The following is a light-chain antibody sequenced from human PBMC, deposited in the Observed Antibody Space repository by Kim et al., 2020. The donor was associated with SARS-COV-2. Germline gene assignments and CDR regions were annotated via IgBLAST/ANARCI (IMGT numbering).Light chain of an antibody. CDR2: DVS. V-gene: IGLV2-14*03. CDR3: SSYTSSDTGV. Sequence: GRSITISCTGTSRDIGTYHYDSSYQQHPGKVPKLIIFDVSNRPSGVPNRFSGSKSGNMASLTISGLQAEDEADYYCSSYTSSDTGVFGGGTQLTVL. CDR1: SRDIGTYHY. J-gene: IGLJ2*01.